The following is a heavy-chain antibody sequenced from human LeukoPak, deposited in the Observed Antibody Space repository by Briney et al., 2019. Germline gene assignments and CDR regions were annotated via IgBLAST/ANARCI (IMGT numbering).Heavy chain of an antibody. D-gene: IGHD1-7*01. CDR1: GGSISSSDW. CDR3: ASWELRNLDAFDI. J-gene: IGHJ3*02. CDR2: IYRSDNP. V-gene: IGHV4-4*02. Sequence: PSGTLSLTCAVSGGSISSSDWWSWVRQPPGRGLEWIGYIYRSDNPIYNPSLKSRVTISVDTSKNQFSLELNSVTAADTAIYYCASWELRNLDAFDIWGQGTMVTVSS.